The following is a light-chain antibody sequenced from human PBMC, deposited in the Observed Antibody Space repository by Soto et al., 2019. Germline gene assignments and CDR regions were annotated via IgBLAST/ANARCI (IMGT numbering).Light chain of an antibody. CDR1: QSLVYSDGNTY. J-gene: IGKJ5*01. CDR2: KVS. CDR3: MKGTHWHIA. V-gene: IGKV2D-30*01. Sequence: DVVMTQSPLSLPVTLGQPASISCRSSQSLVYSDGNTYLNWFQQRPGQSPRRLIYKVSNWDSGVTDRFSGSGSGTDFTLKISRVEAEDVGVYYCMKGTHWHIAFGQGTRLEIK.